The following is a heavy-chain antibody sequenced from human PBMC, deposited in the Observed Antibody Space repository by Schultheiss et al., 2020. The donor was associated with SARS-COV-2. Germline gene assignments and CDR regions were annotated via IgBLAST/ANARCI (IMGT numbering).Heavy chain of an antibody. CDR3: ARAFSDDYYYYGMDV. CDR2: IYYSGST. V-gene: IGHV4-31*03. CDR1: GGSISSGGYY. Sequence: LRLSCTVSGGSISSGGYYWSWIRQHPGKGLEWIGYIYYSGSTYYNPSLKSRVTISVDTSKNQFSLKLNSVTPEDTAVYYCARAFSDDYYYYGMDVWGQGTTVTVSS. J-gene: IGHJ6*02.